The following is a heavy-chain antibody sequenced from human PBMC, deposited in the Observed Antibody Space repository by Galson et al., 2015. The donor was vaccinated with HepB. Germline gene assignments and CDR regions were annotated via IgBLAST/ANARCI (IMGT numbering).Heavy chain of an antibody. Sequence: SLKVSCKATGGSLSSFGDSWVRQAPGQGLVWLGGTMPILGTVNYARDFQGRITILADDSTTTAYMELRRLRLKDTAVYDCASGHLQHGGYGSLGAFDSWGQGTLVTVSS. D-gene: IGHD6-25*01. CDR2: TMPILGTV. J-gene: IGHJ3*02. CDR3: ASGHLQHGGYGSLGAFDS. CDR1: GGSLSSFG. V-gene: IGHV1-69*13.